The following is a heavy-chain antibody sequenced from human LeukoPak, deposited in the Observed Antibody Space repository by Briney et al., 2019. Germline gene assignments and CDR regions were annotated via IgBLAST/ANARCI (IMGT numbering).Heavy chain of an antibody. CDR1: GFTVSTNY. Sequence: GGSLRLSCAASGFTVSTNYMSWVRQAPGKGLEWVSVISSGGTYYADSVKGRFTISRDNSENTVYLQMNSLRAEDTAVYYCARVSSSGRPVYYFDYWGQGTLVTVSS. CDR2: ISSGGT. J-gene: IGHJ4*02. V-gene: IGHV3-53*01. CDR3: ARVSSSGRPVYYFDY. D-gene: IGHD6-19*01.